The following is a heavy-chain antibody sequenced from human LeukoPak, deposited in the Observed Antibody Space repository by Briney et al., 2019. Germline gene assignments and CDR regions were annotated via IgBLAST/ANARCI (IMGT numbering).Heavy chain of an antibody. CDR2: ITWNSGSI. CDR3: ARERTRSFDI. V-gene: IGHV3-9*01. Sequence: GGSLRLSCAASGFTFDDYAMHWVRQAPGKGLEWVSGITWNSGSIGYADSVKGRFTISRDNAKNTLYLQMNSLRAEDTAVYYCARERTRSFDIWGQGTMVTVSS. J-gene: IGHJ3*02. CDR1: GFTFDDYA. D-gene: IGHD3/OR15-3a*01.